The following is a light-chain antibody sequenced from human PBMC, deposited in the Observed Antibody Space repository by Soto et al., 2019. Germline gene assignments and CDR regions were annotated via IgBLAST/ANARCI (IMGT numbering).Light chain of an antibody. CDR2: DAS. J-gene: IGKJ1*01. Sequence: DIQMTQSPSTLSASVGDRVTITCRASQSISSWLAWYQQKPGKAPKLLIYDASSLESGVPSRFSGSGSGTEFTLTISSLQPDDSATYYCQQPQAFGQGTKVEIK. V-gene: IGKV1-5*01. CDR1: QSISSW. CDR3: QQPQA.